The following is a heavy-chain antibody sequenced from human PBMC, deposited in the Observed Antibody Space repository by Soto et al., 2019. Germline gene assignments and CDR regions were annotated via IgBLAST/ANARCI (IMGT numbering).Heavy chain of an antibody. Sequence: SETLSLTCTVSGVTIISSSYYWGWIRQPPGKGLEWIGSIYYSGSTYYNPSLKSRVTISVDTSKNQFSLKLSSVTAADTAVYYCARDPGHTAMAEGAYYFDYWGQGTLVTVSS. V-gene: IGHV4-39*07. CDR2: IYYSGST. CDR1: GVTIISSSYY. J-gene: IGHJ4*02. D-gene: IGHD5-18*01. CDR3: ARDPGHTAMAEGAYYFDY.